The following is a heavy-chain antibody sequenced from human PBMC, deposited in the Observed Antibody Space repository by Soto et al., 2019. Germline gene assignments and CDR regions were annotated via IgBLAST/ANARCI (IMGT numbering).Heavy chain of an antibody. D-gene: IGHD6-13*01. CDR1: GFSLSTSGVG. Sequence: QITLKESGPPLVKPTQTLTLTCTFSGFSLSTSGVGVGWIRQPPGKALEWLALVYWDDDKRYSPSLKSRLTITKDTSKNQVVLTMTNMDPVDTATYYCAHRGDEYSSSWYDFDYWGQGTLVTVSS. CDR3: AHRGDEYSSSWYDFDY. V-gene: IGHV2-5*02. J-gene: IGHJ4*02. CDR2: VYWDDDK.